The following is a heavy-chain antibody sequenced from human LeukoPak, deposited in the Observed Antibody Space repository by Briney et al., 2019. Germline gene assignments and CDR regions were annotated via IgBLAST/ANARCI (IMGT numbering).Heavy chain of an antibody. CDR2: IYYSGST. V-gene: IGHV4-39*07. J-gene: IGHJ6*04. CDR3: ARGRLWESRGIVDV. D-gene: IGHD1-26*01. Sequence: PSETLSLTCTVSGGSISSSSYYWGWVRQPPGKGLEWIGSIYYSGSTNYNPSLKSRVTISVDTSKNQFSLKLSSVTAADTAVYYCARGRLWESRGIVDVWGKGTTVTVSS. CDR1: GGSISSSSYY.